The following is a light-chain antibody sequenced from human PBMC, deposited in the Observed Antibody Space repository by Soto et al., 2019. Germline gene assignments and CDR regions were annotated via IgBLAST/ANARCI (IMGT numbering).Light chain of an antibody. V-gene: IGKV1-39*01. Sequence: EIQMTQSPSSLSASIGDRVTITCRASQSIETFLNWYQQKPGRVPKVVIYAASTLEDGVSSRFIGSGSGSDFTLTIRNLQPDDFATYYCQQSFSDPYTFGPGTKLESK. CDR1: QSIETF. J-gene: IGKJ2*01. CDR3: QQSFSDPYT. CDR2: AAS.